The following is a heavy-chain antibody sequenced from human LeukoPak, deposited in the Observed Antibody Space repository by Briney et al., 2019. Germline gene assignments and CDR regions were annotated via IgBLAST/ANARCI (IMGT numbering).Heavy chain of an antibody. CDR2: TYYSGST. D-gene: IGHD6-13*01. CDR1: GGSISSGDYY. Sequence: SETLSLTCTVSGGSISSGDYYWSWIRQPPGKGLEWIGYTYYSGSTYYNPSLKSRVTISVDTSKNQFSLKLSSVTAADTAVYYCARGVSPIFASWWFAPWGQGTLVTVSS. V-gene: IGHV4-30-4*08. J-gene: IGHJ5*02. CDR3: ARGVSPIFASWWFAP.